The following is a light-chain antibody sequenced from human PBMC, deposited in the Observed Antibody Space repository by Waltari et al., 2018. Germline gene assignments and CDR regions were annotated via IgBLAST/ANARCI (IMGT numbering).Light chain of an antibody. CDR2: AAS. Sequence: AIQMTQSPSSLSASVGHRVTITCRASQAIRIDLAWYQQKPGKAPNFRIYAASTLQSGVPLRFSASGSGTDFTLTISSLRPEDSATYYCLQDYNYPRTFGQGTKVEIK. V-gene: IGKV1-6*01. J-gene: IGKJ1*01. CDR3: LQDYNYPRT. CDR1: QAIRID.